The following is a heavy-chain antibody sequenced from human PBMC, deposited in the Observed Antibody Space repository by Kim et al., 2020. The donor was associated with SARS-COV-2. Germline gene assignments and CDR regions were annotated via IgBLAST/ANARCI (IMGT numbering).Heavy chain of an antibody. V-gene: IGHV4-59*01. D-gene: IGHD4-17*01. CDR2: VYYSGST. Sequence: SETLSLTCTVSGDSISNYFWSWIRQPPGKGLEWIGYVYYSGSTSYNPSLKSRVTISVDTSKDQFSLRLNSVTAADTAIYYCARYHLRTPNFFAYWGRGAL. CDR1: GDSISNYF. CDR3: ARYHLRTPNFFAY. J-gene: IGHJ4*02.